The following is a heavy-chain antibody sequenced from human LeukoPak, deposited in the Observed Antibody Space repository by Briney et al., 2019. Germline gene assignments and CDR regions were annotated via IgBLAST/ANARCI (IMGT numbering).Heavy chain of an antibody. V-gene: IGHV3-33*01. CDR2: TWYDGSNK. J-gene: IGHJ4*02. CDR1: GFTFSSYG. CDR3: ARDRSTTAVDY. D-gene: IGHD1-26*01. Sequence: PRGSLRLSRAASGFTFSSYGMHWGRQAPGKGVEWVAITWYDGSNKYYADSVKGRFTISRDNSKNTLYLQMNSLRAEDTAVYYCARDRSTTAVDYWGQGTLVTVSS.